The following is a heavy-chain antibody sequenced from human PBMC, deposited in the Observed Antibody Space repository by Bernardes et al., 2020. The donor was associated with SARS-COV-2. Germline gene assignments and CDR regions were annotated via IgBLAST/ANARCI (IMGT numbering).Heavy chain of an antibody. D-gene: IGHD6-13*01. CDR2: IRSKAYGGTT. CDR1: GFTFGDYA. Sequence: GGSLRLSCTASGFTFGDYAMSWVRQAPGKGLEWVGFIRSKAYGGTTEYAASVKGRFTISRDDSKSIAYLQMNSLKTEDTAVYYCTRGTYSSSWTIYYYYYYGMDVWGQGTTVTVSS. J-gene: IGHJ6*02. V-gene: IGHV3-49*04. CDR3: TRGTYSSSWTIYYYYYYGMDV.